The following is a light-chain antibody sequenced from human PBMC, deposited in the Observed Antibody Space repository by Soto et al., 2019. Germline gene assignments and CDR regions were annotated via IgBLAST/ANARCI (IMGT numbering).Light chain of an antibody. CDR2: GAS. CDR1: QGIASN. J-gene: IGKJ4*01. V-gene: IGKV3-15*01. CDR3: QQYNNWPLT. Sequence: VMTQSPATLSVSPGERVTLSCRASQGIASNLAWYQKKPGQPPRLLFYGASTRATGIPASFSGSESGTEFTLTISSLQSEDFAVYYCQQYNNWPLTFGGGTKVEIK.